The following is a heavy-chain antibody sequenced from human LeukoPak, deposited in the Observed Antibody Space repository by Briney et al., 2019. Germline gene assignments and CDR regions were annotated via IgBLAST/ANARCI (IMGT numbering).Heavy chain of an antibody. Sequence: SETLSLTCTVSGGSMSSSSYYWGWIRQPPGKGLEWIGSIYYSGSTYQNPSLKSRVTISVDKSKNQFSLRLTSVTAADTAVYYCARSPTKRVPEDYWGQGTLVTVSS. CDR2: IYYSGST. D-gene: IGHD2-2*01. J-gene: IGHJ4*02. CDR1: GGSMSSSSYY. V-gene: IGHV4-39*07. CDR3: ARSPTKRVPEDY.